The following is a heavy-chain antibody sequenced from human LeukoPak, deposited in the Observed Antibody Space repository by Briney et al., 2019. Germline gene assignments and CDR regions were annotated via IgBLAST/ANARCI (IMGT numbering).Heavy chain of an antibody. CDR1: GFTFSRHG. CDR2: MSNDGSRK. V-gene: IGHV3-30*03. D-gene: IGHD3-3*01. J-gene: IGHJ4*02. Sequence: GGSLRLSCAPSGFTFSRHGMHWVRQAPGKGLEWVAIMSNDGSRKYYAHSVEGRFTISRDNSKNTLYLQMDSLRAEDTAVYYCARDRAWNYFDYWGQGTLVTVSS. CDR3: ARDRAWNYFDY.